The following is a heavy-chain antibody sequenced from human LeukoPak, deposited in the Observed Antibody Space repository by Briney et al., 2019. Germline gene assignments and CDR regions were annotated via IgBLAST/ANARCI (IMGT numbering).Heavy chain of an antibody. V-gene: IGHV4-4*07. CDR2: FYTSVIA. CDR3: GRDYGVWFGEHYYYNGMDV. CDR1: GGSISSPY. J-gene: IGHJ6*02. D-gene: IGHD3-10*01. Sequence: SETLSLTCTVSGGSISSPYWTWIRQPARKGREWIGRFYTSVIANYNPSLKRRVTMSVDTSKNQSSLKVTSVTAADTAIYYCGRDYGVWFGEHYYYNGMDVWGQGISVTVSS.